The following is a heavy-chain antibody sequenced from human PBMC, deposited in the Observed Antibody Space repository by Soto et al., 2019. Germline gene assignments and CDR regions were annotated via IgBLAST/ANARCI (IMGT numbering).Heavy chain of an antibody. CDR2: IFYSGST. D-gene: IGHD5-12*01. CDR1: GGSVSSRSHF. V-gene: IGHV4-61*01. Sequence: QVQLQESGPGLVKPSERLSVTCTVSGGSVSSRSHFWSWIRQPPGGGLQWIGYIFYSGSTNYNPSLKSRATLSVDTSRNQFSLRLTSVTAADTAFYYCARYDAESGSNKIDPWGQGTLVTVSS. J-gene: IGHJ5*02. CDR3: ARYDAESGSNKIDP.